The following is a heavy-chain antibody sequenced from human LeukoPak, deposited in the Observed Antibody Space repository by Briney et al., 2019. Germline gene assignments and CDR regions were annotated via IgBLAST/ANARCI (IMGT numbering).Heavy chain of an antibody. V-gene: IGHV4-34*01. D-gene: IGHD1-26*01. Sequence: SETLSLTCAVYGGSFSGYYWSWIRQPPGKGLGWIGEINHSGSTNYNPSLKSRVTISIDTSKNQFSLRLNSVTAPDTAMYFCVKSGGYGLIDYWGQGTLVTVSS. CDR2: INHSGST. CDR3: VKSGGYGLIDY. CDR1: GGSFSGYY. J-gene: IGHJ4*02.